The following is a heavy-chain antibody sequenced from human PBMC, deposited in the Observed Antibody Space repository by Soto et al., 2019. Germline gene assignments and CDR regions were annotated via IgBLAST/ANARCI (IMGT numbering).Heavy chain of an antibody. V-gene: IGHV1-8*01. CDR2: MNPNSGNT. D-gene: IGHD5-18*01. J-gene: IGHJ4*02. Sequence: QVQLVQSGAEVKKPGASVKVSCKASGYTFTSYDINWVRQANGQGLEWMGWMNPNSGNTGYEQKFQGRVTMTRNTSISTAYMELSSLRSEDTAVYYCARGRGYSYGPDFDYWGQGTLVTVSS. CDR3: ARGRGYSYGPDFDY. CDR1: GYTFTSYD.